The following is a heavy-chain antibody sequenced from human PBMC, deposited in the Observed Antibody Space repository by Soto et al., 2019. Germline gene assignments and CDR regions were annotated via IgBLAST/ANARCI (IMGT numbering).Heavy chain of an antibody. V-gene: IGHV4-31*03. J-gene: IGHJ4*02. CDR1: GGSISSGGYY. CDR2: IYYSGST. D-gene: IGHD2-15*01. Sequence: PSETLSLTCTVSGGSISSGGYYWSWIRQHPGKGLEWIGYIYYSGSTYYNPSLKSRVTISVDTSKNQFSLKLSSVTAADTAVYYCARVRWLRAKYCSGGSCPYYFDYWGQGTLVTVSS. CDR3: ARVRWLRAKYCSGGSCPYYFDY.